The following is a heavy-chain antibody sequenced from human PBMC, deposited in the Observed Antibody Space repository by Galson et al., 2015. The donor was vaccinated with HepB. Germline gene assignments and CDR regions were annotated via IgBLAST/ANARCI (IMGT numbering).Heavy chain of an antibody. Sequence: SLRLSCAASGFTFSSYGMHWVRQAPGKGLEWVAVISYDGSNKYYADSVKGRFTISRDNSKNTLYLQMNSLKTEDTAVYYCTTEYSSSWHYYYYMDVWGKGTTVTVSS. CDR3: TTEYSSSWHYYYYMDV. V-gene: IGHV3-30*03. CDR1: GFTFSSYG. D-gene: IGHD6-13*01. J-gene: IGHJ6*03. CDR2: ISYDGSNK.